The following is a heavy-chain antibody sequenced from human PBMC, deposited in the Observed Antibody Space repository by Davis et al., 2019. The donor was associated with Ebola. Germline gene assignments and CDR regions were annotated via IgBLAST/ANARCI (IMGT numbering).Heavy chain of an antibody. CDR2: IIPLFHTS. Sequence: SVKVSCKASGGTFSSYAITWVRQAPGQGLEWMGGIIPLFHTSHYAQKFQGRIPITADESTRTGYMELRSLSFADTAMYYCAGPAVVSLNAAFHYWGQGSLVTVSS. D-gene: IGHD4-23*01. J-gene: IGHJ4*02. CDR1: GGTFSSYA. V-gene: IGHV1-69*13. CDR3: AGPAVVSLNAAFHY.